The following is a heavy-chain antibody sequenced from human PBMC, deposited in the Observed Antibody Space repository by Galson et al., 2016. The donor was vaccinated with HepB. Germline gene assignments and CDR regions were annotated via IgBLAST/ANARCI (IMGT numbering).Heavy chain of an antibody. D-gene: IGHD1-7*01. J-gene: IGHJ4*02. Sequence: ETLSLTCAVSGDSISSDNWWSWVRQPPGKGLEWIGEIYHSGNTNYNPSLTSRVIISIDKSKNQFSLMPTSVTAADTAVYYCARASGRELIGRWGQGTLVTVSS. CDR1: GDSISSDNW. CDR3: ARASGRELIGR. CDR2: IYHSGNT. V-gene: IGHV4-4*02.